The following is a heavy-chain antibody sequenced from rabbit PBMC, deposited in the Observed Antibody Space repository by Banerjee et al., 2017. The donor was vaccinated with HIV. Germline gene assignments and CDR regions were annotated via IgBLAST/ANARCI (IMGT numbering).Heavy chain of an antibody. CDR1: GIDFSSYG. Sequence: QEQLVESGGGLVTLGGSLKLSCKASGIDFSSYGISWVRQAPGKGLEWIAYIYPDYGSTDYASWVNGRFTISLDNAQNTVFLQMTSLTAADTATYFCARGLLVTDLWGPGTLVTVS. D-gene: IGHD4-2*01. V-gene: IGHV1S47*01. CDR3: ARGLLVTDL. J-gene: IGHJ4*01. CDR2: IYPDYGST.